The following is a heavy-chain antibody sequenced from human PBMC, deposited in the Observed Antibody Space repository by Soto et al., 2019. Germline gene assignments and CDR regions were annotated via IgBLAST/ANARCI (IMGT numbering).Heavy chain of an antibody. CDR1: VRSIRSYY. D-gene: IGHD3-3*01. J-gene: IGHJ4*02. Sequence: PSETLSHNCSVSVRSIRSYYWSWIRPPAGKVLEWIGRIYTSGSTNYNPSLKSRVTMSVDTSKNQFSLKLSSVTAADPAVYYCARSGITIFGVVIPAIDYWGQGTLVTVS. CDR3: ARSGITIFGVVIPAIDY. CDR2: IYTSGST. V-gene: IGHV4-4*07.